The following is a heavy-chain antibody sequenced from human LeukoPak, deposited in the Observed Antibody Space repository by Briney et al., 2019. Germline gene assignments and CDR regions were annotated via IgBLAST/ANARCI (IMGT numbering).Heavy chain of an antibody. V-gene: IGHV1-3*01. CDR2: INAGNGNT. CDR3: AREGSRLLWFGERGAFDI. D-gene: IGHD3-10*01. CDR1: GYSFTSYA. Sequence: ASVKLSCKASGYSFTSYAMHWVRQAPGQRLEWMGWINAGNGNTKYSQKFQGRVTITRDTSASTAYMKLSSLRSEDTAVYYCAREGSRLLWFGERGAFDIWGQGTMVTVSS. J-gene: IGHJ3*02.